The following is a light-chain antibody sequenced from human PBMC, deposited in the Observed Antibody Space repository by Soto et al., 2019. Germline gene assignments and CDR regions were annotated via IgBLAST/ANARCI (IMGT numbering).Light chain of an antibody. CDR1: SSDVGAYNS. CDR3: CSTAPESTYG. V-gene: IGLV2-23*01. Sequence: SALAQPASVSGSPGQSVTISCTGTSSDVGAYNSVSWYQQHPDKAPQLMIYKGTQRPSGVSNRFSGSTSGNAASLTISGLQAGDEADYFCCSTAPESTYGFGTGTKVTVL. CDR2: KGT. J-gene: IGLJ1*01.